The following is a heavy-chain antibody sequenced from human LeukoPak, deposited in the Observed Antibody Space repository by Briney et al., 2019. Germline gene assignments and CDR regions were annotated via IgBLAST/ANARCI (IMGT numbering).Heavy chain of an antibody. J-gene: IGHJ4*02. CDR3: ARDGCSGGSCYGIDY. D-gene: IGHD2-15*01. CDR2: IYGGGGT. CDR1: GFTVSSSY. Sequence: GGSLRLSCTASGFTVSSSYMTWVRQAPGKGLEWVSLIYGGGGTYYADSVKGRFTISRHNSENTLYLEMNSLRPEDTAVYYCARDGCSGGSCYGIDYWGQGTLVTVSS. V-gene: IGHV3-53*04.